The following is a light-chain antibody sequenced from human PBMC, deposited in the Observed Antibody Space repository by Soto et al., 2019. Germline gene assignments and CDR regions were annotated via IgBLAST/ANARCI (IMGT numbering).Light chain of an antibody. CDR2: DAS. V-gene: IGKV3-11*01. CDR3: QLRSSPWT. Sequence: EIVVTQSPATLSLSPGERATLSCRASQSVSSYLAWYQQKLGQAPRLLIYDASNRAPGIPARFSGSGSGTDFTLTISSLEPEDFVVYYCQLRSSPWTFGQGTKVDIK. J-gene: IGKJ1*01. CDR1: QSVSSY.